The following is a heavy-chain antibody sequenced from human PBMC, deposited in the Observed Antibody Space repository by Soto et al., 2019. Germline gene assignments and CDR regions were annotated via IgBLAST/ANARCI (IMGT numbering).Heavy chain of an antibody. Sequence: KPSETLSLTCTVSGVSININYWSWIRQPAGKGLEWIGRFYITGSANYNPSLKSRVTMSLDKSKNQFSLKLSSVTAADTAVYYCARDDYYNSNNWFDPWGQGIQVTVSS. CDR3: ARDDYYNSNNWFDP. V-gene: IGHV4-4*07. D-gene: IGHD3-22*01. CDR2: FYITGSA. J-gene: IGHJ5*02. CDR1: GVSININY.